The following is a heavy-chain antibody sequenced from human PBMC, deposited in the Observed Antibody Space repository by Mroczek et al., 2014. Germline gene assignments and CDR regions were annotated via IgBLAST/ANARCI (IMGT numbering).Heavy chain of an antibody. CDR3: ARGHYYGSGKGRTYYYGMDV. CDR2: INHSGST. Sequence: QVQLQQWGAGLLKPSETLSLTCAVYGGSFSGYYWSWIRQPPGKGLEWIGEINHSGSTNYNPSLKSRVTISVDTSKNQFSLKLSSVTAADTAVYYCARGHYYGSGKGRTYYYGMDVWGQGTTVTVSS. CDR1: GGSFSGYY. D-gene: IGHD3-10*01. J-gene: IGHJ6*02. V-gene: IGHV4-34*01.